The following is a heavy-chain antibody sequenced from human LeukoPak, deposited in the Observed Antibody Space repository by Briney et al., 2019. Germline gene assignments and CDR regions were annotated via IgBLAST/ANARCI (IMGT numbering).Heavy chain of an antibody. J-gene: IGHJ4*02. CDR3: ARFSSTTAWCFDC. CDR2: IKQDGSET. D-gene: IGHD2-8*02. V-gene: IGHV3-7*03. Sequence: GGSLRLACGASGFTFSSYWMTWVRQAPGKGLEWVANIKQDGSETYYVDSLNGRITIPRDNAKNSLYLQINSLRAEDTAVYYCARFSSTTAWCFDCWGQGTLVTVSS. CDR1: GFTFSSYW.